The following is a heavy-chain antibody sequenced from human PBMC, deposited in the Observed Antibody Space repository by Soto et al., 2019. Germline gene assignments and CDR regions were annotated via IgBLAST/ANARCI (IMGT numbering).Heavy chain of an antibody. V-gene: IGHV1-18*04. CDR2: ISAYNGYT. Sequence: QVQLVQSGAEVKKPGASVKVSCKASGYTFTYYGISWVRQAPGQGLEWMGWISAYNGYTYYAQKLQGRVTMTTDTSTSTAYMELRSLRSDDTAVYYCARDLVDFWSGDSHYCGQGTLVTVSS. D-gene: IGHD3-3*01. J-gene: IGHJ4*02. CDR1: GYTFTYYG. CDR3: ARDLVDFWSGDSHY.